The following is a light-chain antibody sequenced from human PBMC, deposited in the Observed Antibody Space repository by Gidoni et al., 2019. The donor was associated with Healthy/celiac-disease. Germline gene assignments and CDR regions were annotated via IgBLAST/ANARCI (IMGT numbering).Light chain of an antibody. V-gene: IGKV1-8*01. J-gene: IGKJ1*01. CDR1: QGISSY. CDR3: QQYYSYPPT. CDR2: AAS. Sequence: AIRMTQSPSSFSASTGDRVTITCRASQGISSYLAWYQQKPGKAPKLLIYAASTLQGGVPSRCSGSGSGTAFTLTISCLQSEDFATYYCQQYYSYPPTFGQGTKVEIK.